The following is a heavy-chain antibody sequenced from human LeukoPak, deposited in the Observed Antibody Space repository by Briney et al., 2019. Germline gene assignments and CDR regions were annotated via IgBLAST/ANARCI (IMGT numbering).Heavy chain of an antibody. D-gene: IGHD6-13*01. Sequence: ASVKVSCKASGYTFTSYDINWVRQATGQGLEWMGWMNPNSGNTGYAQKFQGRVTMTRNTSISTAYMELSSLRSEDTAVYYCARGDTAIAAAGTALYYYGMDVWGQGTTVTVSS. CDR3: ARGDTAIAAAGTALYYYGMDV. CDR1: GYTFTSYD. CDR2: MNPNSGNT. J-gene: IGHJ6*02. V-gene: IGHV1-8*01.